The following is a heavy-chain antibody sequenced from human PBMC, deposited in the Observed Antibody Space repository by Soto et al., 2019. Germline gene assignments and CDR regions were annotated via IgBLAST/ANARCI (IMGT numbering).Heavy chain of an antibody. CDR3: ARDLYYYDSSGYYQRDYYDYGMDV. J-gene: IGHJ6*02. Sequence: QVQLVQSGAEVKKPGASVKVSCKASGSTFTSYGISWVRQAPGQGLEWMGWISAYNGNTNYAQTLQGRVTMTTDTSTSTAYMELMSLRSDETDVYYCARDLYYYDSSGYYQRDYYDYGMDVWGQGTTVTVSS. CDR2: ISAYNGNT. D-gene: IGHD3-22*01. CDR1: GSTFTSYG. V-gene: IGHV1-18*04.